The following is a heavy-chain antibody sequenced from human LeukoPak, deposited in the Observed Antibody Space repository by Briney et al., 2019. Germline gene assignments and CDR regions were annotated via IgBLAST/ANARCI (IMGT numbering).Heavy chain of an antibody. V-gene: IGHV4-34*01. CDR1: GGSFSGFY. D-gene: IGHD3-22*01. CDR2: IHPSGRT. CDR3: ARAPGYYYDSSGYCLDY. Sequence: SETLSLNCSVYGGSFSGFYWSWIRQAPGKGLEWIGEIHPSGRTSHNPSLKSRVTMSVDTSTNQFSLKMSAVTAADTAVYYCARAPGYYYDSSGYCLDYWGQGSMVTVSS. J-gene: IGHJ4*02.